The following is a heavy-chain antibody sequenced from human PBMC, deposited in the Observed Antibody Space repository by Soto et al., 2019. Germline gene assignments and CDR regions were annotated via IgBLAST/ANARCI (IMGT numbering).Heavy chain of an antibody. V-gene: IGHV3-23*01. Sequence: EVQVLESGGTLVQPGGSRGLSCAASGFSFSSYAMGWVRQAPGKGLEWVSAISGSGGRVYYAYSVEGRFTISRDNSKNTLYLRMITLRVEDTAVYYCAKRCSGGSCYSSPDYWGQGTLVTVSS. J-gene: IGHJ4*02. CDR1: GFSFSSYA. CDR3: AKRCSGGSCYSSPDY. D-gene: IGHD2-15*01. CDR2: ISGSGGRV.